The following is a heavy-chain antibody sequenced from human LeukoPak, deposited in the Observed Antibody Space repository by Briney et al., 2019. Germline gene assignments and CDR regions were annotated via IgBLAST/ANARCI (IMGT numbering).Heavy chain of an antibody. V-gene: IGHV4-34*01. Sequence: SETLSLTCAVSGYSISSGYYWSWIRQPPGKGLEWIGEINHSGSTNYNPSLKSRVTISVDTSKNQFSLKLSSVTAADTAVYYCARVRDTIFGVPRYFQHWGQGTLVTVSS. CDR1: GYSISSGYY. CDR2: INHSGST. J-gene: IGHJ1*01. CDR3: ARVRDTIFGVPRYFQH. D-gene: IGHD3-3*01.